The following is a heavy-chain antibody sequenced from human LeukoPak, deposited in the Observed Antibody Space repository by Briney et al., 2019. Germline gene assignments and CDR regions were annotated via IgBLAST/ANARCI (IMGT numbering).Heavy chain of an antibody. V-gene: IGHV3-23*01. CDR2: ISGSGGST. CDR3: TKRTGVTELHFDH. Sequence: GGSLRLSCAASGFTFSSYAMSWVRQAPGKGLEWVSAISGSGGSTYYADSVKGRFTISRDNSKNTLYLQMNSLRAEDTAVYYCTKRTGVTELHFDHWGQGTLVTVSS. D-gene: IGHD1-7*01. J-gene: IGHJ4*02. CDR1: GFTFSSYA.